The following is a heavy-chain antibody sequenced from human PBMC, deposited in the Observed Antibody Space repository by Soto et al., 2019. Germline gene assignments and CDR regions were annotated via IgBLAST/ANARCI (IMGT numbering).Heavy chain of an antibody. J-gene: IGHJ3*01. CDR3: AYSTGLYRLDV. CDR1: GASVSTPYW. V-gene: IGHV4-4*02. Sequence: QVYLQESGPGLVKPSGTLSLTCAVSGASVSTPYWWTWVRQPPGKDLEWIGDVYHTGGNNYNPSLMSRFTISLDKSKNQFSLDMISVTAADTTIYYCAYSTGLYRLDVWGQGTMVIVSS. CDR2: VYHTGGN. D-gene: IGHD4-4*01.